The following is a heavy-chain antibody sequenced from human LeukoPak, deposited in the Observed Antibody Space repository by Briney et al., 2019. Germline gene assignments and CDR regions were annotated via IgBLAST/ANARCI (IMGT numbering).Heavy chain of an antibody. D-gene: IGHD3-9*01. CDR2: ISGSGGST. J-gene: IGHJ6*02. Sequence: GGSLRLSCAASGFTFSSYAMSWVRQAPGKGLEWVSAISGSGGSTYYADSVKGRFTISRDNSKNTLYLQMNSLRAEDTAVYYCARKYYDILTGYYGHGMDVWGQGTTVTVSS. CDR3: ARKYYDILTGYYGHGMDV. V-gene: IGHV3-23*01. CDR1: GFTFSSYA.